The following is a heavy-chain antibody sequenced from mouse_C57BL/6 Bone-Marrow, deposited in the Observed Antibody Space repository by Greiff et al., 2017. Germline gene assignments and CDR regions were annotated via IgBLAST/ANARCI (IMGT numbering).Heavy chain of an antibody. J-gene: IGHJ1*03. CDR3: SRQVTTVLATKYFDV. V-gene: IGHV5-9*01. CDR2: ISGGGGNT. Sequence: DVKLQESGGGLVKPGGSLKLSCPASGFTFSSYTMSWVRQTPEKRLQWVAAISGGGGNTYYPDSVKGRFTISRDNDKNILYLQMSSLRSEDTALYYCSRQVTTVLATKYFDVWGTGTTVTVSS. D-gene: IGHD1-1*01. CDR1: GFTFSSYT.